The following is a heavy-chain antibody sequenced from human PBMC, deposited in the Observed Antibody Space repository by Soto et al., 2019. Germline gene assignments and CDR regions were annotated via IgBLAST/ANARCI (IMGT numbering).Heavy chain of an antibody. CDR2: IYPDDSDT. V-gene: IGHV5-51*01. D-gene: IGHD6-13*01. CDR1: GDSFTLYW. J-gene: IGHJ4*02. CDR3: ARREAAAGVPVDY. Sequence: EFLKIFFRTAGDSFTLYWIGWVRQMPGKGLEWMGIIYPDDSDTRYSPSFQGQVTISVDKSISTAYLQWSSLKASDTAMYYCARREAAAGVPVDYWGQGTLVTVSS.